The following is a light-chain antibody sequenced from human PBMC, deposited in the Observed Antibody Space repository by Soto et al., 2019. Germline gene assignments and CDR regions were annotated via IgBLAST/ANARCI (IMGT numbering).Light chain of an antibody. CDR2: LNSDGSH. V-gene: IGLV4-69*01. CDR3: QTWGTGIQV. CDR1: SGHSSYA. J-gene: IGLJ2*01. Sequence: QLVLTQSPSASASLGASVKLTCTLSSGHSSYAIAWHQQPPEKGPRYLMNLNSDGSHSKGDGIPDRFSGSSSGAERYLTISSLQSEDEADYYCQTWGTGIQVFGGGTKLTVL.